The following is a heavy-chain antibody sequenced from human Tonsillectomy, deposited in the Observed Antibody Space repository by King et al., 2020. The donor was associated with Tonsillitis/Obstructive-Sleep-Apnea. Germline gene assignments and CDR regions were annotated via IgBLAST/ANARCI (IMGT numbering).Heavy chain of an antibody. CDR2: ISGYNGNT. Sequence: VQLVQSGAEVKRPGASVKVSCKTSGYTFTSYDITWVRQAPGQGLEWMGWISGYNGNTNDAQKFQGRVTMTTDTSTSTAYMDLRSLRSDDTAVYYCARSTQDNCNDRMVLIFYYNKDVWGELTTVTVSS. V-gene: IGHV1-18*01. J-gene: IGHJ6*03. D-gene: IGHD1-1*01. CDR1: GYTFTSYD. CDR3: ARSTQDNCNDRMVLIFYYNKDV.